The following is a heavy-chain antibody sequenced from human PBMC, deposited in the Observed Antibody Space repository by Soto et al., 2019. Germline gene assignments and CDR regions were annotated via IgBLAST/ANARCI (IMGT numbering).Heavy chain of an antibody. CDR3: ARDHPHWTGTTGHYYYYGMDV. V-gene: IGHV1-18*01. J-gene: IGHJ6*02. Sequence: QVQLVQSGAEVKKPGASVKVSCKASGYTFTSYGISWVRQAPGQGLEWMGWISAYNGNTNYAQKLQGRVTMTTDTSTSTAYMELRSLRSDDTAVYYCARDHPHWTGTTGHYYYYGMDVWGQGTTVTVSS. CDR2: ISAYNGNT. CDR1: GYTFTSYG. D-gene: IGHD1-7*01.